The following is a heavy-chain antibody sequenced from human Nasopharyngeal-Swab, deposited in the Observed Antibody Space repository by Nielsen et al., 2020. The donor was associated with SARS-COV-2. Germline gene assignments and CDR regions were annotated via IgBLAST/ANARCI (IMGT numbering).Heavy chain of an antibody. CDR2: ISGKSTYT. Sequence: WIRQPPGKGLEWISYISGKSTYTSYADSVKGRFTISRDNVKKSLYLQMNSLRAEDTAVYYCARDEAMVRGVIVFDYWGQGTLVTVSS. CDR3: ARDEAMVRGVIVFDY. D-gene: IGHD3-10*01. J-gene: IGHJ4*02. V-gene: IGHV3-11*06.